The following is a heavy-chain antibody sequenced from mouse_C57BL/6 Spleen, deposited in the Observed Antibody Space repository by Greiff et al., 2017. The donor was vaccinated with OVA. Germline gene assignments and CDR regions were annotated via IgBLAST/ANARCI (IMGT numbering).Heavy chain of an antibody. J-gene: IGHJ2*01. D-gene: IGHD1-1*01. CDR2: IDPSDSYT. Sequence: QVQLQQPGAELVKPGASVKLSCKASGYTFTSYWMQWVKQRPGQGLEWIGEIDPSDSYTNYNQKFKGKATLTVDTSSSTAYMQLSSLTSEDSAVYYCAREGVILRYFDYWGQGTTLTVSS. CDR3: AREGVILRYFDY. V-gene: IGHV1-50*01. CDR1: GYTFTSYW.